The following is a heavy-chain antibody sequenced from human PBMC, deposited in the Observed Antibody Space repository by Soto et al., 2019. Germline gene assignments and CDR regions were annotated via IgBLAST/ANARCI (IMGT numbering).Heavy chain of an antibody. D-gene: IGHD2-8*02. J-gene: IGHJ4*02. CDR3: ARGMTPPGAPAWYYFDS. CDR2: FSLSGTT. CDR1: GASITGSSY. Sequence: SETLSLTCTVSGASITGSSYWSWIRQPAGKGLEWIGRFSLSGTTSYNPSLRGRVTMSADVSKNQFSLRLTSVTAADTALYYCARGMTPPGAPAWYYFDSWGQGTLVTVSS. V-gene: IGHV4-4*07.